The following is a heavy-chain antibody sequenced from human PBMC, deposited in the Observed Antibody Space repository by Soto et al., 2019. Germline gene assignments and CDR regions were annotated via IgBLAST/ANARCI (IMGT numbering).Heavy chain of an antibody. Sequence: QVQLVQSGGEVKKPGASVKVSCKASGYTFTNYGISWVRQAPGQGLEWMGRINVYNGNTKYAQKVQGRVTMTTDTSTSPAYMELRSLGSDDTAGYYCARRVGSGSYYTQYNWFDPWGQGTLVSVSS. CDR2: INVYNGNT. V-gene: IGHV1-18*01. D-gene: IGHD3-10*01. CDR1: GYTFTNYG. CDR3: ARRVGSGSYYTQYNWFDP. J-gene: IGHJ5*02.